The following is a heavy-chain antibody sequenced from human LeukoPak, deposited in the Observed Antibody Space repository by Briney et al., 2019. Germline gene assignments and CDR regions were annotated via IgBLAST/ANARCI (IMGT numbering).Heavy chain of an antibody. D-gene: IGHD3-10*01. CDR3: ARSGSGSHTYYYYGMDV. CDR2: INVSVST. J-gene: IGHJ6*02. CDR1: GGSFSGYY. Sequence: PSETLSLSCAVYGGSFSGYYWNCIRHPPGNGLEWFGEINVSVSTNYNPSLSSRVTISVDTSKNPFSLKLSSVTAADTAVYYCARSGSGSHTYYYYGMDVWSQGTTITVSS. V-gene: IGHV4-34*01.